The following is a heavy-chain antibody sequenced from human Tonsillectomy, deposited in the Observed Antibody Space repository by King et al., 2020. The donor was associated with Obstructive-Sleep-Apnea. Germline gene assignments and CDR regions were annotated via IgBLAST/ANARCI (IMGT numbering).Heavy chain of an antibody. Sequence: VQLQESGPGLVKPSQTLSLTCAVSGGSISSGGYSWSWIRQPPGKGLEWIGYIYYSGSTYYNPSLKSRVTISVDTSKNQFSLQLSSVTAPDTAVYYCARAKYYYDSSGYYPRYYYGMDVWGQGTTVTVSS. V-gene: IGHV4-30-4*07. CDR2: IYYSGST. D-gene: IGHD3-22*01. CDR3: ARAKYYYDSSGYYPRYYYGMDV. J-gene: IGHJ6*02. CDR1: GGSISSGGYS.